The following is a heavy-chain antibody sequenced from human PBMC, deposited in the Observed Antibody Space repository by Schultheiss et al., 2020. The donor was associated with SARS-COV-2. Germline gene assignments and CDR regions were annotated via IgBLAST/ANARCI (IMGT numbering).Heavy chain of an antibody. CDR1: GFTFSSYA. V-gene: IGHV3-30*01. Sequence: GGSLRLSCAASGFTFSSYAMHWVRQAPGKGLEWVAVISYDGSNKYYADSVKGRFTISRDNSKNTLYLQMNSLRAEDTAVYYCARDRRPSGSYYGDAFDIWGQGTMVTVSS. D-gene: IGHD1-26*01. CDR3: ARDRRPSGSYYGDAFDI. CDR2: ISYDGSNK. J-gene: IGHJ3*02.